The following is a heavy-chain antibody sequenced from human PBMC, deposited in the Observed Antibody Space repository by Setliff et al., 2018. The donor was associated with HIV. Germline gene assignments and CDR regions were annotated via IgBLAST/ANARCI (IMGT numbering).Heavy chain of an antibody. J-gene: IGHJ3*02. CDR1: GGSFSGYF. V-gene: IGHV4-34*01. CDR2: IYHSGGT. D-gene: IGHD3-9*01. Sequence: SETLSLTCAVYGGSFSGYFWSWIRQPPGKGLEWIGEIYHSGGTSYNPSLKSRGTISVDTSKSQFSLNLSSVTAADTAVYYCASWGGFEWLLSEEAFDIWGQGTMVTVSS. CDR3: ASWGGFEWLLSEEAFDI.